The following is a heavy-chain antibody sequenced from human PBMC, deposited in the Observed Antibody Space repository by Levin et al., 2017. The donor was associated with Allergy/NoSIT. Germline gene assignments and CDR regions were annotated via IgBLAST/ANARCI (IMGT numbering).Heavy chain of an antibody. CDR1: GYTFTSYA. D-gene: IGHD3-3*01. J-gene: IGHJ4*02. CDR3: ARGYYDFWSGYCPLDY. Sequence: GASVKVSCKASGYTFTSYAMNWVRQAPGQGLEWMGWINTNTGNPTYAQGFTGRFVFSLDTSVSTAYLQISSLKAEDTAVYYCARGYYDFWSGYCPLDYWGQGTLVTVSS. V-gene: IGHV7-4-1*02. CDR2: INTNTGNP.